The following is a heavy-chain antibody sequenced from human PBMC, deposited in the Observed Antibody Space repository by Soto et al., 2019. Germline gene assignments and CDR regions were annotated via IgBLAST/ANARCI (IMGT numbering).Heavy chain of an antibody. CDR2: IGSSGSTI. V-gene: IGHV3-48*02. CDR1: GFTFSSYS. Sequence: EVQLVESGGGLVQPGGSLRLSCAASGFTFSSYSMNWVRQAPGRGLEWVSYIGSSGSTIYYADSVKGRFTISRDSAKNSLNLQMNSLRDENTAVYYCARDLGYGLFDYGGQGTLVTVSS. CDR3: ARDLGYGLFDY. D-gene: IGHD5-18*01. J-gene: IGHJ4*02.